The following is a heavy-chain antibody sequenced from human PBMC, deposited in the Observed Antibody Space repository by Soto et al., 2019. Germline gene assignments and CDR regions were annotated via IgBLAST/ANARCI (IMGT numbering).Heavy chain of an antibody. Sequence: EVQLLESGGGLVQPGGSLRLSCAASGITISNYPMSWVRQAPGKGLDWVSGISGSGDRTYYADSAKGRFTISKDISKNSLSLQLDSLRLEDTAVYFCVKDDGGYPSTAPHWGQGTLVTVSS. CDR1: GITISNYP. CDR2: ISGSGDRT. D-gene: IGHD3-22*01. CDR3: VKDDGGYPSTAPH. V-gene: IGHV3-23*01. J-gene: IGHJ4*02.